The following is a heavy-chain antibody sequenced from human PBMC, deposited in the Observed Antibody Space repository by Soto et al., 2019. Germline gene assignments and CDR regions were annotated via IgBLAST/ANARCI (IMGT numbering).Heavy chain of an antibody. CDR1: GFTFSDYA. J-gene: IGHJ4*02. CDR3: AKGDGRIVPRHFDD. Sequence: QLLESGGGLVQPGGSLRLSCAASGFTFSDYAMSWVRQAPGKGLEWVSSISSGGGSPYYADSVKGRFTISRNNSTNTLFLQMNNLRAEDTAMYYCAKGDGRIVPRHFDDWGQGTLVAVSS. V-gene: IGHV3-23*01. D-gene: IGHD1-26*01. CDR2: ISSGGGSP.